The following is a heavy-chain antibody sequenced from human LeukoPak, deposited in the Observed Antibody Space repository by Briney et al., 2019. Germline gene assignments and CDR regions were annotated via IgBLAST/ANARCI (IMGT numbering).Heavy chain of an antibody. J-gene: IGHJ4*02. CDR1: GGSISSYY. D-gene: IGHD3-22*01. V-gene: IGHV4-4*07. CDR2: LYTSGST. CDR3: ARGGSSGHYYG. Sequence: SETLSLTCTVSGGSISSYYWSWTRQPAGKGLEWIGRLYTSGSTNYNPSLKSRVTMSVDTSKNQFSLKLTSMTAADTAVYYCARGGSSGHYYGWGQGTLVTVSS.